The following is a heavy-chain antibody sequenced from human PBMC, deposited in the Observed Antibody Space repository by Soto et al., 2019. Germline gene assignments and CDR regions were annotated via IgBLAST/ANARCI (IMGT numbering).Heavy chain of an antibody. CDR3: ARLVVARGFDY. J-gene: IGHJ4*02. CDR1: GGSISSYY. CDR2: IYYSGST. Sequence: QVQLQESGPGLVKPSETLSLTCTVSGGSISSYYWSWIRQPPGKGLEWIGYIYYSGSTNYNPSLKSRVTISVDTSKNQFSLKLSSVTAADTAVYYCARLVVARGFDYWGQGTLVTVSS. D-gene: IGHD1-26*01. V-gene: IGHV4-59*08.